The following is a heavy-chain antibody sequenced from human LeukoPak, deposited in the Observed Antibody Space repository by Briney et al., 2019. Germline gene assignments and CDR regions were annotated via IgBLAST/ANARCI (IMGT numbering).Heavy chain of an antibody. CDR1: VDSISSHY. Sequence: PSETLSLTCTVSVDSISSHYWSWLPQSPGKGLEWVGYIYYSGSTHLKPSLKSRVTMSVDTSKNQFSLNLNSVTAADRAVYYCARMRDWFDPWGQGTLVTVSS. J-gene: IGHJ5*02. V-gene: IGHV4-59*11. CDR2: IYYSGST. CDR3: ARMRDWFDP.